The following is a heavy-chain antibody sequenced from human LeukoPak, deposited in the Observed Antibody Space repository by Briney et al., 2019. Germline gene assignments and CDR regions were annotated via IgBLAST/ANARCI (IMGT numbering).Heavy chain of an antibody. CDR3: ARVGPSYYYYYMDA. CDR2: IKQDGSEQ. V-gene: IGHV3-7*01. CDR1: GFTFSSSW. Sequence: PGGALRLSCSSSGFTFSSSWMTWVRQAPSKGLEWVANIKQDGSEQYTADSLKGRFTISRDSDKKLVFLQMNSLRVDDTAVYYCARVGPSYYYYYMDAWGNGTTVIVSS. J-gene: IGHJ6*03.